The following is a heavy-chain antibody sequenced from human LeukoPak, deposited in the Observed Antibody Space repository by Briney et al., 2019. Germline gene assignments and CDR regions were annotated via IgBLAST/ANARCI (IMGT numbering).Heavy chain of an antibody. D-gene: IGHD2-15*01. CDR2: INGSGSFT. J-gene: IGHJ4*02. V-gene: IGHV3-23*05. CDR3: AKAEGYCSGTWCFRWFDW. CDR1: GLTFSNYV. Sequence: GGSLRLSCAASGLTFSNYVMGWVRQDLGKGLQWVSIINGSGSFTSYADSVKGRLTISRDNSKNTLHLQMNSLRAEDTAVYYCAKAEGYCSGTWCFRWFDWWGQGTLVTVSS.